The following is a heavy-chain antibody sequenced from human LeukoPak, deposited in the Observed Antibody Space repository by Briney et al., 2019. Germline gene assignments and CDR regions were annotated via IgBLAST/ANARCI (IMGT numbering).Heavy chain of an antibody. CDR2: ISAGGGST. J-gene: IGHJ4*02. V-gene: IGHV3-23*01. D-gene: IGHD4-17*01. CDR3: ARTSGRDYVRNYFDN. CDR1: GFTFSSHA. Sequence: PGGSLRLSCAASGFTFSSHAMIWLRQAPGKGLEWVSGISAGGGSTYYADSAKGRFTISRDNSKNTLYLQMISLRDEDTAVYYCARTSGRDYVRNYFDNWGQGTLVTVSS.